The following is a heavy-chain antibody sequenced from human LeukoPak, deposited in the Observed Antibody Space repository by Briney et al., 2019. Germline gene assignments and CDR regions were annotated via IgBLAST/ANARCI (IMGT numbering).Heavy chain of an antibody. CDR2: RYYRGST. J-gene: IGHJ4*02. Sequence: SETLSLTCIVSGDSISSSSSYWGWIRQPPGKGLEWIGSRYYRGSTYYNPSLKSRVTISEDTSKNQLSLKLSSVTAADTAVYYCARGRRGSSKTFDYWGQGTLVTVSS. CDR3: ARGRRGSSKTFDY. D-gene: IGHD2-15*01. CDR1: GDSISSSSSY. V-gene: IGHV4-39*01.